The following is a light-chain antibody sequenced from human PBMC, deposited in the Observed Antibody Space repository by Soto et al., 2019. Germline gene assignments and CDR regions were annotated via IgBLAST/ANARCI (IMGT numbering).Light chain of an antibody. V-gene: IGKV4-1*01. CDR1: QSVLYSSNNKNY. Sequence: DIVMTQSPDSLAVSLGERATINCKSSQSVLYSSNNKNYLAWYQQKPGQPPKLLIYWAATRESGVPDRFSGRWSGTDFTLTISILQAEDVAVYYCQQYYSTPTFGQGTKVDSK. CDR3: QQYYSTPT. CDR2: WAA. J-gene: IGKJ1*01.